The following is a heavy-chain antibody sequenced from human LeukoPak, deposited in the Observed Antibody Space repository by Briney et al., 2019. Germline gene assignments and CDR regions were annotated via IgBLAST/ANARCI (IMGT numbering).Heavy chain of an antibody. CDR3: TSYCGGDCSLRWFDP. V-gene: IGHV4-39*07. J-gene: IGHJ5*02. D-gene: IGHD2-21*02. CDR1: GGSITSSTHY. Sequence: SSETLSLTCTVSGGSITSSTHYWGWNRQPPGKGLEWIGTIYYTGSPTFYNPSLKSRLTISVDTSKSHFSLKLTSVTAADTAVYYCTSYCGGDCSLRWFDPWGQGTLVTVSS. CDR2: IYYTGSPT.